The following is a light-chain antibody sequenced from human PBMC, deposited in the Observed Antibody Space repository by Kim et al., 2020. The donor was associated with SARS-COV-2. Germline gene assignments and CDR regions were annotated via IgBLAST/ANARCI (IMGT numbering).Light chain of an antibody. Sequence: EIVLTQSPGTLSLSPGERATLSCRTSQSVNRNFLAWYQKKPGQAPRLLIYEASTRVPGTPDRFSGSGSGTDFTLTISRLEPEDFAVYYCQQFGTSPLTFGQGTKLEI. CDR2: EAS. J-gene: IGKJ2*01. CDR3: QQFGTSPLT. CDR1: QSVNRNF. V-gene: IGKV3-20*01.